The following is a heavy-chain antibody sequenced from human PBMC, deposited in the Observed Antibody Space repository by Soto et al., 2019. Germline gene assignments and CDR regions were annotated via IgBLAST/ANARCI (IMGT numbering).Heavy chain of an antibody. CDR1: GGSISSSSYY. D-gene: IGHD3-10*01. V-gene: IGHV4-39*01. CDR2: IYYSGST. Sequence: TLSLTCTVSGGSISSSSYYWGWIRQPPGKGLEWIESIYYSGSTYYNPSLKSRVTISVDTSKNQFSLKLSSVTAADTAVYYCARLDSTMVRGVITNWGQGTLVTVSS. J-gene: IGHJ4*02. CDR3: ARLDSTMVRGVITN.